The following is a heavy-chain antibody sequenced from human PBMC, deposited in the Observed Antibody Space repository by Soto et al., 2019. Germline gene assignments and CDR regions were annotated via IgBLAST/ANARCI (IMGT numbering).Heavy chain of an antibody. CDR1: GYSISSSNW. D-gene: IGHD3-10*01. V-gene: IGHV4-28*01. CDR3: ARGDYGSGSYYPIGAFDI. Sequence: SETLSLTCAVSGYSISSSNWWGWIRQPPGKGLEWIGYIYYSGSTYYNPSLKSRVTMSVDTSKNQFSLKLSSVTAVDTAVYYCARGDYGSGSYYPIGAFDIWGQGTMVTVSS. J-gene: IGHJ3*02. CDR2: IYYSGST.